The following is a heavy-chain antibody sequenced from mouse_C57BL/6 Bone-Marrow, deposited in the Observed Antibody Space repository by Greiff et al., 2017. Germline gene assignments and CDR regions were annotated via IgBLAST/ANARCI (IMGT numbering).Heavy chain of an antibody. J-gene: IGHJ3*01. CDR3: ATPPHYYGSDFLAY. Sequence: QVQLQQSGAELAKPGASVKLSCKASGYTFTSYWMHWVKQRPGQGLEWIGYINPSSGYTKYNQKFKDKATLTADKPSSTAYMQLSSLTYEDSAVYYCATPPHYYGSDFLAYWGQGTLVTVSA. V-gene: IGHV1-7*01. CDR2: INPSSGYT. CDR1: GYTFTSYW. D-gene: IGHD1-1*01.